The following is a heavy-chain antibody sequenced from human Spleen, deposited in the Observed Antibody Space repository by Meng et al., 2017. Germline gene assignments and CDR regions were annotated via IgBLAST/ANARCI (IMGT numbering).Heavy chain of an antibody. CDR2: IIPIFGTA. CDR3: GGTIYYYDSSGYHH. Sequence: SVKVSCKASGGTFSSYAISWVRQAPGQGLEWMGGIIPIFGTANYAQKFQGRVTITTDESTSTAYMELSSLRSEDTAVYYCGGTIYYYDSSGYHHWGQGTLVTVSS. D-gene: IGHD3-22*01. CDR1: GGTFSSYA. J-gene: IGHJ4*02. V-gene: IGHV1-69*05.